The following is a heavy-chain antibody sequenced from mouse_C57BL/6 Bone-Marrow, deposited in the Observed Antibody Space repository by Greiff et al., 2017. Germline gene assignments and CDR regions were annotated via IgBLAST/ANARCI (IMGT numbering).Heavy chain of an antibody. J-gene: IGHJ3*01. CDR2: IYPRSGNT. Sequence: VQLQESGAELARPGASVKLSCKASGYTFTSYGISWVKQRTGQGLEWIGEIYPRSGNTYYNEKFKGKATLTADKYSSTAYMELRSLTSEDSAVYYCARHGDDVWFAYWGQGTLVTVSA. V-gene: IGHV1-81*01. CDR3: ARHGDDVWFAY. D-gene: IGHD2-2*01. CDR1: GYTFTSYG.